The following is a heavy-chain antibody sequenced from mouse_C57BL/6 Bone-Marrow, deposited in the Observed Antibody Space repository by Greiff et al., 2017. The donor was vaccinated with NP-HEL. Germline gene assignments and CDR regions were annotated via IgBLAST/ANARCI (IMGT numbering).Heavy chain of an antibody. J-gene: IGHJ4*01. V-gene: IGHV5-12*01. CDR1: GFTFSDYY. CDR2: ISNGGGST. CDR3: ARQGTTVVATNDYAMDY. Sequence: EVQGVESGGGLVQPGGSLKLSCAASGFTFSDYYMYWVRQTPEKRLEWVAYISNGGGSTYYPDTVKGRFTISRDNAKNTLYLQMSRLKSEDTAMYYCARQGTTVVATNDYAMDYWGQGTSVTVSS. D-gene: IGHD1-1*01.